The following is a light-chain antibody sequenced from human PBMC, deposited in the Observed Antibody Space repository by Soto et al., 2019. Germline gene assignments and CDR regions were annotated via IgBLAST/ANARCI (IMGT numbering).Light chain of an antibody. V-gene: IGLV1-44*01. Sequence: QSVLTQPPSASGTPGQRVTISCSGGSSNIGSNTVNWYQQLPGTAPKLLIYSNNQRPSGVPDRFSGSKSGTSASLAISGLQSEDEADDYCAAWDDSLNGWVFGGGTKLTVL. CDR1: SSNIGSNT. J-gene: IGLJ3*02. CDR2: SNN. CDR3: AAWDDSLNGWV.